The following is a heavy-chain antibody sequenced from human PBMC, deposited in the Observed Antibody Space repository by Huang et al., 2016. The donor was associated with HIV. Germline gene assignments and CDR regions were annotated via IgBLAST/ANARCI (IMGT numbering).Heavy chain of an antibody. CDR2: MNPNTGNT. D-gene: IGHD4-17*01. Sequence: SGASVKVSCKASGCTFTNYDINWVRQAPGRGLEWMGWMNPNTGNTGFAQSFQGRVTMTRKTSITTAYMELTSLTSEDTAVYYCARSAYGDLDYWGLGTLVIVSS. CDR3: ARSAYGDLDY. V-gene: IGHV1-8*02. CDR1: GCTFTNYD. J-gene: IGHJ4*02.